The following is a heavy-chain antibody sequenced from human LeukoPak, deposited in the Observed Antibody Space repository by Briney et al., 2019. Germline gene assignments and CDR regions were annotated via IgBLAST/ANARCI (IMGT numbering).Heavy chain of an antibody. CDR1: GFTFRSHG. CDR3: ARDGQNGSPYATDV. V-gene: IGHV3-33*01. D-gene: IGHD3-10*01. J-gene: IGHJ6*02. CDR2: IWYDGSNE. Sequence: GGSLRLSCAASGFTFRSHGMHWVRKAPGKGLEWVAGIWYDGSNEDYADSVKGRFTISRDNSKNTLYLQMNSLRVEDTAVYYCARDGQNGSPYATDVWGQGTTVTVSS.